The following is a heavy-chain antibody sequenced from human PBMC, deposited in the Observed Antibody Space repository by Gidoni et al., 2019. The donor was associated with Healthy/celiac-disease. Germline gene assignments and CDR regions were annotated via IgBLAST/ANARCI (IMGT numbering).Heavy chain of an antibody. CDR3: ARDLGTMVRGVIIRRDAFDI. CDR2: IYHSGST. J-gene: IGHJ3*02. V-gene: IGHV4-4*02. Sequence: QVQLQESGPGLVKPSGTLSLTCAVSGGSISSSNWWSWVRQPPGKGLEWIGEIYHSGSTNYNPSLKSRVTISVDKSKNQFSLKLSSVTAADTAVYYCARDLGTMVRGVIIRRDAFDIWGQGTMVTVSS. CDR1: GGSISSSNW. D-gene: IGHD3-10*01.